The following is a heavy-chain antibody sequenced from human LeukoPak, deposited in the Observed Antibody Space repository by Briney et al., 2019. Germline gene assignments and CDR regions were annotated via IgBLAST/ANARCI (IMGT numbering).Heavy chain of an antibody. D-gene: IGHD3-10*01. CDR2: IHYSKMT. J-gene: IGHJ5*02. CDR1: GYSISSGFY. V-gene: IGHV4-38-2*02. Sequence: SETLSLTCTVSGYSISSGFYWGWIRQSPGKGLDWIGSIHYSKMTFYNPSLKSRVTMSLDTSKNRFSLNLSSVTAADTAVYYCARGGYYGSGNDFRFDPWGQGTLVTVSS. CDR3: ARGGYYGSGNDFRFDP.